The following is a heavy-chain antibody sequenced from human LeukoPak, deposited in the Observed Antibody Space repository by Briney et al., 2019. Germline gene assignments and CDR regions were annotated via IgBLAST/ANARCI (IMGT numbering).Heavy chain of an antibody. V-gene: IGHV3-30*02. D-gene: IGHD1-26*01. CDR3: AKDWGQRGVGASLGH. CDR2: ISYDGSSS. J-gene: IGHJ4*02. CDR1: GFTFSSYG. Sequence: GGSLRLSCAASGFTFSSYGMHWVRQAPGKGLEWVSFISYDGSSSVYADSVMGRFAISRDNSKNTVDLQINSLRYEDTAIYYCAKDWGQRGVGASLGHWGQGTLVIVSS.